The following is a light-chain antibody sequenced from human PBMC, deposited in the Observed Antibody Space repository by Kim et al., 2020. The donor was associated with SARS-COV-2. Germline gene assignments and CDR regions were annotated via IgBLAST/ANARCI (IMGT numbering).Light chain of an antibody. J-gene: IGKJ2*01. CDR2: AAS. V-gene: IGKV3-20*01. Sequence: SPGERATHSCRASQSVSSNYLAWYQQKPGQAPRLLIYAASSRATGIPDRFSGSGSQTYFTLTINGLEPEDFALYYCQQYGTSTGYTFGQGTKLEI. CDR1: QSVSSNY. CDR3: QQYGTSTGYT.